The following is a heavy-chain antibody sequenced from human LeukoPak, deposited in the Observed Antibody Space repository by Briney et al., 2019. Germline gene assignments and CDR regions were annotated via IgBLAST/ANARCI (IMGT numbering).Heavy chain of an antibody. CDR1: GFTFSSYS. Sequence: GGSLRLSCAASGFTFSSYSMNWVRQPPGKGLEWVSYISSSSSTIYYADSVKGRFIISRDNAKHSLSLQMNSRRAEDTAVYYCAREGYSPYWGQGTLVTVSS. CDR2: ISSSSSTI. CDR3: AREGYSPY. D-gene: IGHD6-13*01. J-gene: IGHJ4*02. V-gene: IGHV3-48*01.